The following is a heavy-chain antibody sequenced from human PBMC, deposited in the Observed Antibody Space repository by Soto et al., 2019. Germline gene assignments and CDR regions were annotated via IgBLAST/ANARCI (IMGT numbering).Heavy chain of an antibody. V-gene: IGHV5-51*01. CDR1: GYSFTSYW. Sequence: PGESLKISCKGSGYSFTSYWIGWVRQMPGKGLEWMGIIYPGDSDTRYSPSFQGQVTISADKSISTAYLQWSSLKASDTAMYYCARQVCSSTSCYNPHYYYGMDVWGQGTTVTVSS. J-gene: IGHJ6*02. CDR3: ARQVCSSTSCYNPHYYYGMDV. CDR2: IYPGDSDT. D-gene: IGHD2-2*02.